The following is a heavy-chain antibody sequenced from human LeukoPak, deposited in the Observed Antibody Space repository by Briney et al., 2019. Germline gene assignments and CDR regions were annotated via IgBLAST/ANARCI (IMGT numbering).Heavy chain of an antibody. CDR2: ISGSGGST. J-gene: IGHJ4*02. D-gene: IGHD6-19*01. Sequence: GGSLRLSCAASGFTFSSYSMNWVRQAPGKGLEWVSAISGSGGSTYYADSVKGRFTISRDNSKNTLYLQINSLRAEDTAVYYCAKDHLPGIVVADRDYWGQGTLVTVSS. V-gene: IGHV3-23*01. CDR3: AKDHLPGIVVADRDY. CDR1: GFTFSSYS.